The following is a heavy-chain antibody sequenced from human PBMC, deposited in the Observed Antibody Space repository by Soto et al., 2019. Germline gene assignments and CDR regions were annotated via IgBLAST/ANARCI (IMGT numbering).Heavy chain of an antibody. D-gene: IGHD4-17*01. V-gene: IGHV1-3*01. CDR3: AKAGSVGDYDAFDI. CDR2: INAGNGNT. CDR1: GFNIACRS. J-gene: IGHJ3*02. Sequence: GFNIACRSRCSAHHDPGQRLEWMGWINAGNGNTKYSQKFQGRVTITRDTSASTAYMELNSLRAEDTALYYCAKAGSVGDYDAFDIWGQGTMVTVSS.